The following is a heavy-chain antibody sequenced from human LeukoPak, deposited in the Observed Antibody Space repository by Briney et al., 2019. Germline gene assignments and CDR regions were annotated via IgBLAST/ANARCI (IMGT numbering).Heavy chain of an antibody. D-gene: IGHD2-2*01. CDR2: IIPIFGTA. CDR3: ARGASPIVVVPAAKYYYYYMDV. Sequence: ASVKVSCKASGGTFSSYAISWVRQAPGQGLEWMGRIIPIFGTANYAQKFQGRGTITTDGYTSPAYMELSSLRSEDTAVYYCARGASPIVVVPAAKYYYYYMDVWGKGTTVTVSS. CDR1: GGTFSSYA. V-gene: IGHV1-69*05. J-gene: IGHJ6*03.